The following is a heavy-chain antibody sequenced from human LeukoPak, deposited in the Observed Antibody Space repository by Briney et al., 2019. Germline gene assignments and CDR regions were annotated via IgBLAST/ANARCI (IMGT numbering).Heavy chain of an antibody. CDR2: ISYDGSNK. CDR1: GFTFSSYV. Sequence: PGGSLRLSCATSGFTFSSYVMHWVRQAPGKGLEWVAVISYDGSNKYYADSVKGRFTISRDNSKNTLYLQMNSLRAEDTAVYYCAKERKWELLGYYYYYGMDVWGQGTTVTVSS. V-gene: IGHV3-30*18. J-gene: IGHJ6*02. CDR3: AKERKWELLGYYYYYGMDV. D-gene: IGHD1-26*01.